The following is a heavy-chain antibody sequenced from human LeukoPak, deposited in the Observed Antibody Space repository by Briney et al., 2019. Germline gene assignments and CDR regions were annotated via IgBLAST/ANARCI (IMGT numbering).Heavy chain of an antibody. CDR1: GGSFSGYY. Sequence: SETLSLTCAVYGGSFSGYYWSWIRQPPGKGLEWIGEINHSGSTNYNPSLKSRVTISVDTSKNQFSLKLSSVTAADTAVYYCAREAKNYYDSSGYYGAFDIWGQGTMVTVSS. CDR3: AREAKNYYDSSGYYGAFDI. D-gene: IGHD3-22*01. CDR2: INHSGST. J-gene: IGHJ3*02. V-gene: IGHV4-34*01.